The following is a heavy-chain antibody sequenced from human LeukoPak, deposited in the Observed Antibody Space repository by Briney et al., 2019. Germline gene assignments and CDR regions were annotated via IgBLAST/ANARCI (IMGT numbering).Heavy chain of an antibody. V-gene: IGHV4-34*01. CDR2: INHSGST. D-gene: IGHD2-2*01. J-gene: IGHJ6*03. CDR3: ARVGLQIVVVPAATTQTTYYYYMDV. Sequence: KPSETLSHTCAVYGGSFSGYYWSWIRQPPGKGLEWIGEINHSGSTNYSPSLKSRVTMSVDTSKNQFSLKLSSVTAADTAMYYCARVGLQIVVVPAATTQTTYYYYMDVWDTGTTVTVSS. CDR1: GGSFSGYY.